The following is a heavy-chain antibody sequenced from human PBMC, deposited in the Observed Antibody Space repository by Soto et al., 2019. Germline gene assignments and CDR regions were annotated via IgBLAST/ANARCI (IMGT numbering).Heavy chain of an antibody. CDR3: ASRSTRTTVTTEIYYYYGMDV. D-gene: IGHD4-17*01. Sequence: SVKVSCKASGGTFSSYAISWVRQAPGQGLEWMGGIIPIFGTANYAQKFKGRVTITADESTSTAYMELSSLRSEDTAVYYCASRSTRTTVTTEIYYYYGMDVWGQGTTVTVSS. CDR2: IIPIFGTA. CDR1: GGTFSSYA. J-gene: IGHJ6*02. V-gene: IGHV1-69*13.